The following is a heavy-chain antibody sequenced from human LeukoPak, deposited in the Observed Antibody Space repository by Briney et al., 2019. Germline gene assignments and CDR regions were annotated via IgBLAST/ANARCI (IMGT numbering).Heavy chain of an antibody. D-gene: IGHD6-13*01. J-gene: IGHJ2*01. CDR1: GYTFTGYY. Sequence: ASVKVSCKASGYTFTGYYMHWVRQAPGQGLEWMGWINPNSGGTNYAQKFQGRVTMTRDTSISTAYMELGRLRSDDTAVYYCARAGAQQQLLWYFDLWGRGTLVTVSS. CDR2: INPNSGGT. CDR3: ARAGAQQQLLWYFDL. V-gene: IGHV1-2*02.